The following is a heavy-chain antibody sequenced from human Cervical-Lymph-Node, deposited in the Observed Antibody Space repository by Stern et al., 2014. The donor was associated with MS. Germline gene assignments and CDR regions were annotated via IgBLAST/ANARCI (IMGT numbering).Heavy chain of an antibody. CDR1: GFTFSSYG. CDR3: ARDQGAVGPNGMDV. V-gene: IGHV3-33*01. CDR2: IWYDGSNK. D-gene: IGHD6-19*01. Sequence: MQLVESGGGVVQPGRSLRLSCAASGFTFSSYGMHWVRQAPGKGLEWVAVIWYDGSNKYYADSVKGRFTISRDNSKNTLYLQMNSLRAEDTAVYYCARDQGAVGPNGMDVWGQGTTVTVSS. J-gene: IGHJ6*02.